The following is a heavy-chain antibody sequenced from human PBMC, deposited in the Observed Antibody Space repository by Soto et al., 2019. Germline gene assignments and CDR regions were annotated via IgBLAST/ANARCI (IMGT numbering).Heavy chain of an antibody. CDR3: ASGIYTNYVSDIHY. CDR2: ISGSGVST. Sequence: PGGSLRLSCAASGFTFNNYAMNWVRQAPGKGLEWVSAISGSGVSTYYADSVKGRFTITRDNSKNTLYLQMNSLRAEDTAVYYCASGIYTNYVSDIHYWGQGTLVTVSS. D-gene: IGHD4-4*01. J-gene: IGHJ4*02. V-gene: IGHV3-23*01. CDR1: GFTFNNYA.